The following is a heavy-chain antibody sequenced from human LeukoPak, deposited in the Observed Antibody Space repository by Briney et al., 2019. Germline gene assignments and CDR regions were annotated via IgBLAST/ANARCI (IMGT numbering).Heavy chain of an antibody. CDR1: GGSISSGDYY. CDR2: IYYSGST. J-gene: IGHJ4*02. Sequence: PSQTLSLTCTVSGGSISSGDYYWRWIRQPPGKGLEWIGYIYYSGSTYYNPSLKSRVTISVDTSKNQFSLKLSSVTAADTAVYYCAVNHYCSGGSCSPYYFDYWGQGTLVTVSS. CDR3: AVNHYCSGGSCSPYYFDY. V-gene: IGHV4-30-4*08. D-gene: IGHD2-15*01.